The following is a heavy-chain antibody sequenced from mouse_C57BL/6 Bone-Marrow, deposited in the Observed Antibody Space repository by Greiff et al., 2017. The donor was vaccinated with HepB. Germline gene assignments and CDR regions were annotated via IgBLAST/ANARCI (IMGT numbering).Heavy chain of an antibody. V-gene: IGHV1-55*01. CDR1: GYTFTSYW. J-gene: IGHJ3*01. CDR3: AREDYARFAY. CDR2: IYPGSGGT. D-gene: IGHD2-4*01. Sequence: QVQLQQPGAELVKPGASVKLSCKASGYTFTSYWIPWVKQRPGQGLEWIGDIYPGSGGTNYNEKFKSKATLTVDKSSSTAYMQLSSLTSEDSAVYYCAREDYARFAYWGQGTLVTVSA.